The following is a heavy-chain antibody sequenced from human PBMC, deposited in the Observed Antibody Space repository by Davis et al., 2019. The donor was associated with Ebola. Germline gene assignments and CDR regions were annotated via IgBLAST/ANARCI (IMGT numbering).Heavy chain of an antibody. CDR1: GGSISSYY. J-gene: IGHJ4*02. V-gene: IGHV4-39*01. D-gene: IGHD6-19*01. Sequence: PSETLSLTCTVSGGSISSYYWGWIRQPPGKGLEWIGSIYYSGSTYYNPSLKSRVTISVDTSKNQFSLKLSSVTAADTAVYYCARLKRYSSGWFPFDYWGQGTLVTVSS. CDR2: IYYSGST. CDR3: ARLKRYSSGWFPFDY.